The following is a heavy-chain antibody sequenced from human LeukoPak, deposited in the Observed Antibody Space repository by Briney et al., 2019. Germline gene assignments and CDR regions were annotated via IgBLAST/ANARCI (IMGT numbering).Heavy chain of an antibody. CDR3: AKAGNYYGSGTDDAFDI. Sequence: GGSLRLSCAASGFTLSNYAMSWVRQAPGKGLEWVSSISSSGGTTYYADSVKGRFTISRDKSKNTLYLQMNSLRADDTAVYYCAKAGNYYGSGTDDAFDIWGQGTMVTVSS. D-gene: IGHD3-10*01. CDR2: ISSSGGTT. V-gene: IGHV3-23*01. CDR1: GFTLSNYA. J-gene: IGHJ3*02.